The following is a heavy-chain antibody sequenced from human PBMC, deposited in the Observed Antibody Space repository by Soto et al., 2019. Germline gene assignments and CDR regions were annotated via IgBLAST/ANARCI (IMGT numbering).Heavy chain of an antibody. Sequence: QVPLVESGGGLVKPGGSLRLSCAVSGFTFSDYYMTWIRQAPGKGLEWVSYISSSTSHTNYADSVKGRFTISRDNSKNSLFLQMTSLRAEDTAVYYCARGRGAAADYFDFWGQGTLVTVSS. D-gene: IGHD6-13*01. CDR3: ARGRGAAADYFDF. J-gene: IGHJ4*02. CDR1: GFTFSDYY. V-gene: IGHV3-11*05. CDR2: ISSSTSHT.